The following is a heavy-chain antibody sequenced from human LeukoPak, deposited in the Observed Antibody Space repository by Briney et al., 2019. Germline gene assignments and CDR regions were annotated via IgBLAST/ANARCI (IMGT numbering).Heavy chain of an antibody. CDR2: INHSGST. J-gene: IGHJ4*02. CDR1: GGSFSGYY. V-gene: IGHV4-34*01. CDR3: ASIRYDSSGYYLDY. Sequence: SETLSLTCAVYGGSFSGYYWSWIRQPPGKGLEWIGEINHSGSTNYNPSLKSRVTISVDTSKNQFSLKLSSVTAADTAVYYCASIRYDSSGYYLDYWGQGTLVTVSS. D-gene: IGHD3-22*01.